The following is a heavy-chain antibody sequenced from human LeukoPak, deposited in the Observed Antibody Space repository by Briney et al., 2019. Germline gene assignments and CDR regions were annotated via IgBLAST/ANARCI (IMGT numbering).Heavy chain of an antibody. CDR1: GFTFSSYW. D-gene: IGHD6-13*01. CDR2: INSDGSST. CDR3: ARGSSSSYYDYYYMDV. Sequence: GGSLRLSCAASGFTFSSYWMHWVRQAPGKGLVWVSRINSDGSSTSYADSVKGRFTISRDNAKNTLYLQMNSLRAEDTAVYYCARGSSSSYYDYYYMDVWGKGTTVTVSS. V-gene: IGHV3-74*01. J-gene: IGHJ6*03.